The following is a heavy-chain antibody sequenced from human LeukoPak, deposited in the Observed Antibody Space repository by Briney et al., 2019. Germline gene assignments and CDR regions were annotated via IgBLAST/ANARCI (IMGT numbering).Heavy chain of an antibody. D-gene: IGHD6-13*01. J-gene: IGHJ4*02. CDR2: MNHSGST. V-gene: IGHV4-34*01. Sequence: PSETLSLTCAVYGGSFSGYYWSWIRQPPGKGLEWIGEMNHSGSTNYNPSLKSRVTISVDTSKNQFSLKLSSVTAADTAVYYCARRSSSWMDYWGQGTLVTVSS. CDR1: GGSFSGYY. CDR3: ARRSSSWMDY.